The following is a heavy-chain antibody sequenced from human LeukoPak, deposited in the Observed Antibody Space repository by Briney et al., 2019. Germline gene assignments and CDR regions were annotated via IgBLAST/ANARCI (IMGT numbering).Heavy chain of an antibody. Sequence: GGSLRLSCAASGFTFNSYAMSWVRQAPGKGLEWVSALSGSGGSTYYADSVKGRFTISRDNSKNTLYLQMNRLRAEDTAIYYCAKDRAYAFDYWGQGTLVTVSS. CDR1: GFTFNSYA. D-gene: IGHD5-12*01. CDR3: AKDRAYAFDY. V-gene: IGHV3-23*01. CDR2: LSGSGGST. J-gene: IGHJ4*02.